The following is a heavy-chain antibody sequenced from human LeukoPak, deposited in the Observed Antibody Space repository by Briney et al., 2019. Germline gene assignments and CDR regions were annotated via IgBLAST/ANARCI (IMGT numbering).Heavy chain of an antibody. Sequence: SETLSLTCAVYGGSFSGYQWTWIRQTPGKGLEWIGEINDSGNTNYNPSLKSRLTMSVDTSKNQFSLKLRSMTAADTAVYYCARGAPGYWGQGTLVTVSS. CDR1: GGSFSGYQ. V-gene: IGHV4-34*01. CDR3: ARGAPGY. CDR2: INDSGNT. J-gene: IGHJ4*02.